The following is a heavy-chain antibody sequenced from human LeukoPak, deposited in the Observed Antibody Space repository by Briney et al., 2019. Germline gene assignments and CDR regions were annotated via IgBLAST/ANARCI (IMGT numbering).Heavy chain of an antibody. CDR3: ARHGTRVGYGMDV. CDR2: IYDSGSS. Sequence: SETLSLTRSVSGGSISSYYWSWIRQPPGKGLEWIGYIYDSGSSNYNPSLKSRVTISVDTSKNQFSLKLSSVTAADTAVYYCARHGTRVGYGMDVWGQGTTVTVSS. D-gene: IGHD1-26*01. J-gene: IGHJ6*02. V-gene: IGHV4-59*08. CDR1: GGSISSYY.